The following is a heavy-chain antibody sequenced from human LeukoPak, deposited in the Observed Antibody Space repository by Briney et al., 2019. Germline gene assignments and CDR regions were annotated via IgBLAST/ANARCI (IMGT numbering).Heavy chain of an antibody. CDR1: GFTFSDYY. Sequence: GGSLRLSCAASGFTFSDYYMSWIRQAPGKGLEWVSYISNSGSTIYYADSVKGRFTISRDNAKNSLYLQMNSLRAEDTAEYHCAREAVARTFDYWGQGTLVTVSS. CDR3: AREAVARTFDY. V-gene: IGHV3-11*01. D-gene: IGHD6-19*01. J-gene: IGHJ4*02. CDR2: ISNSGSTI.